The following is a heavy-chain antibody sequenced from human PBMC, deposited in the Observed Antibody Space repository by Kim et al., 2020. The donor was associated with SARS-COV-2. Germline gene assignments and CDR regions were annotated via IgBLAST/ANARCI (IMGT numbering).Heavy chain of an antibody. J-gene: IGHJ6*02. Sequence: GGSLRLSCAASGFTFSSYGMHWVRQAPGKGLEWVAVISYDGSNKYYADSVKGRFTISRENSKNTLYLQMNSLRAEDTAVYYCATAGTNYGSGNDYYYYGMDVWGQGTTVTVSS. CDR1: GFTFSSYG. CDR3: ATAGTNYGSGNDYYYYGMDV. V-gene: IGHV3-30*03. CDR2: ISYDGSNK. D-gene: IGHD3-10*01.